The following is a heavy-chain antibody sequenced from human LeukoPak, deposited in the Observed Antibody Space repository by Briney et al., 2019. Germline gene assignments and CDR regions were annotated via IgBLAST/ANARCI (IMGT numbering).Heavy chain of an antibody. V-gene: IGHV3-48*03. CDR1: GFTFRSYE. CDR2: ISSSGSTI. D-gene: IGHD3-10*01. CDR3: ARDMVRGVIDY. Sequence: GGSLRLSCAASGFTFRSYEVNWVRQAPGKGLEWVSYISSSGSTIYYADSVKGRFTISRDNAKNSLYLQMNSLRAEDTAVYYCARDMVRGVIDYWGQGTLVTVSS. J-gene: IGHJ4*02.